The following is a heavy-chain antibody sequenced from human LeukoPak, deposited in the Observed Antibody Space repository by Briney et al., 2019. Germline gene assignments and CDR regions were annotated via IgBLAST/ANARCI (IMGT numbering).Heavy chain of an antibody. CDR1: GVSISPYY. Sequence: SETLSLTCAVSGVSISPYYWAWIRQPPGKGLESIGYIHTSGSNNQYPSLKSRVTISVDKSKNHFSLRLTSVTAADTAVYYCARLSAAVHLGAFDLWGQGTMLTVSS. CDR2: IHTSGSN. V-gene: IGHV4-4*09. CDR3: ARLSAAVHLGAFDL. D-gene: IGHD3-3*01. J-gene: IGHJ3*01.